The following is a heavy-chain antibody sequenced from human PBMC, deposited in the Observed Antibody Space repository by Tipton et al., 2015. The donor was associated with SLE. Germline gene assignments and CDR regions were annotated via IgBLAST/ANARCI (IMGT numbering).Heavy chain of an antibody. J-gene: IGHJ4*02. CDR1: GASISTEGYS. CDR2: IFHTGSA. V-gene: IGHV4-30-2*01. CDR3: ARGYYESNGYYSFDY. Sequence: GLVKPSETLSLTCVVSGASISTEGYSWSWIRQPPGKGLEWIGYIFHTGSAYYNPSLKSRLTISLDRSNNQFSLHLTTVTPADTAVYHCARGYYESNGYYSFDYWGLGALVTVSS. D-gene: IGHD3-22*01.